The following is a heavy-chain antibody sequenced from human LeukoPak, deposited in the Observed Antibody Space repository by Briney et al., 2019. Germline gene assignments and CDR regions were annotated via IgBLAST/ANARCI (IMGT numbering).Heavy chain of an antibody. CDR3: ARLDPLFYGSGMDY. CDR2: ISGSGGST. V-gene: IGHV3-23*01. J-gene: IGHJ4*02. CDR1: GFTFSSYA. D-gene: IGHD3-10*01. Sequence: GGSLRLSCAASGFTFSSYAMSWVRQAPGKGQEWVSAISGSGGSTYYADSVKGRCTISRDNAKNSLYLQMNTLRAEDTAVYYCARLDPLFYGSGMDYWGQGTRVTVSS.